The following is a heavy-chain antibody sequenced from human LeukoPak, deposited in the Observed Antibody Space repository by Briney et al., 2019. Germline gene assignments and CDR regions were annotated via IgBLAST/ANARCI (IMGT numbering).Heavy chain of an antibody. V-gene: IGHV4-59*12. CDR1: GGSISTYY. Sequence: SETLSLTCTVSGGSISTYYWSWIRQPPGKGLEWIGYIYHSGSTNYNPSLKSRVTMSVDTSKNQFSLKLSSVTAADTAVYYCARSSYYYDSSGYRFDYWGQGTLVTVSS. CDR3: ARSSYYYDSSGYRFDY. J-gene: IGHJ4*02. D-gene: IGHD3-22*01. CDR2: IYHSGST.